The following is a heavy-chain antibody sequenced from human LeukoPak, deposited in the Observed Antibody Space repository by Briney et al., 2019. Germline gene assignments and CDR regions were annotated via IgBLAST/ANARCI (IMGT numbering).Heavy chain of an antibody. D-gene: IGHD6-19*01. Sequence: SETLSLTCAVYGGSFSGYYWSWIRQPPGKGLEWIGEINHSGSTNYNPSIKSRVTISVDTSKNQFSLKLSSVTAADTAVYYCARGKSIAVAGDFDIWGQGTMVTVSS. CDR3: ARGKSIAVAGDFDI. CDR1: GGSFSGYY. V-gene: IGHV4-34*01. J-gene: IGHJ3*02. CDR2: INHSGST.